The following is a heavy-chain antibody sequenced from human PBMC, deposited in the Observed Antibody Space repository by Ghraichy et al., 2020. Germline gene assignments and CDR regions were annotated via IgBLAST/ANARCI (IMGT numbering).Heavy chain of an antibody. J-gene: IGHJ4*02. CDR2: ISGSGGST. Sequence: GGSLRLSCAASGFTFSSYAMSWVRQAPGKGLEWVSGISGSGGSTDYADSVKGRFTISKDNSKNTLYMQMNSLRVEDTAVYYCAKVDYSSGWYWGQGTLVTVSS. V-gene: IGHV3-23*01. CDR3: AKVDYSSGWY. CDR1: GFTFSSYA. D-gene: IGHD6-19*01.